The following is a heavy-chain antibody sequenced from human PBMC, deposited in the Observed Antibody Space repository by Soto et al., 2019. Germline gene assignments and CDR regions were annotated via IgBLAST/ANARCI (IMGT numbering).Heavy chain of an antibody. J-gene: IGHJ5*02. CDR2: IYYSGST. CDR3: ARDRHWFDP. CDR1: GGSISSYY. Sequence: PSETLSLTCTVSGGSISSYYWSWIRQPPGKGLEWIGYIYYSGSTNYNPPLKSRVTISVDTSKNQFSLKLSSVTAADTAVYYRARDRHWFDPWGQGTLVTVSS. V-gene: IGHV4-59*01.